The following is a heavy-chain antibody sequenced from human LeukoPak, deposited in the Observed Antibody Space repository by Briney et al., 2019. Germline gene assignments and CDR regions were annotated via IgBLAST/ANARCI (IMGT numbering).Heavy chain of an antibody. J-gene: IGHJ3*02. CDR3: AKDPPSSSWYFDAFDI. Sequence: PGGSLRLSCAASGFTFSSYAMSWVRQAPGKGLEWVSAISGSGGSTYYADSVKGRFTISRDNSKNTLYLQMNSLRTEDTAVYYCAKDPPSSSWYFDAFDIWGQGTMVTVSS. D-gene: IGHD6-13*01. CDR1: GFTFSSYA. CDR2: ISGSGGST. V-gene: IGHV3-23*01.